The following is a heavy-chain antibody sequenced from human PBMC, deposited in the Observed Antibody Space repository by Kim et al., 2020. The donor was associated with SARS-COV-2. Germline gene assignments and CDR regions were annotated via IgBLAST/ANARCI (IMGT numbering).Heavy chain of an antibody. D-gene: IGHD6-6*01. Sequence: YADSVKGRVTISRDNSKNTLYLQMNSLRAEDTAVYYCARGGAWSSSAFDYWGQGTLVTVSS. J-gene: IGHJ4*02. V-gene: IGHV3-33*01. CDR3: ARGGAWSSSAFDY.